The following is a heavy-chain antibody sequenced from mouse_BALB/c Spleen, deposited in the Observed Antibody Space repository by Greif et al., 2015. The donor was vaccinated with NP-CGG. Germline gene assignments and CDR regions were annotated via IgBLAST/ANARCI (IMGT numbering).Heavy chain of an antibody. CDR3: GRGSFYGQEDY. D-gene: IGHD2-10*01. J-gene: IGHJ2*01. CDR2: INPCNGNT. Sequence: EVMLVESGPELVKPGASVKISCKASGYSFTGYFMNWVKQSHGKSLEWIGRINPCNGNTFYNQKFKGKATLTVDKSSSTAHMDLLSLTSEDSAVYYCGRGSFYGQEDYWGQGTTLTVSS. V-gene: IGHV1-37*01. CDR1: GYSFTGYF.